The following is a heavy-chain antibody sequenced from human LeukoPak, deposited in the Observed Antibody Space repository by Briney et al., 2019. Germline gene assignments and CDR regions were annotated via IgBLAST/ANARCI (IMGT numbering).Heavy chain of an antibody. Sequence: APVKVSCKASGYTFTSYDINWVRQATGQGLEWMGWMNPNSGNTGYAQKFQGRVTMTRNTSISTAYMELSSLRSEDTAVYYCATVVHFYGSGNFDYWGQGTLVTVSS. V-gene: IGHV1-8*01. CDR1: GYTFTSYD. CDR2: MNPNSGNT. D-gene: IGHD3-10*01. CDR3: ATVVHFYGSGNFDY. J-gene: IGHJ4*02.